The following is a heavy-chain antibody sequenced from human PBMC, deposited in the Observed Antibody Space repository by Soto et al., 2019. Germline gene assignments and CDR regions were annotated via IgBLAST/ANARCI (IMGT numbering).Heavy chain of an antibody. D-gene: IGHD5-18*01. CDR2: ISYDGSNK. Sequence: HPGGSLRLSCAASGFTFSSYAMHWVRQAPGKGLEWVAVISYDGSNKYYADSVKGRFTISRDNSKNTLYLQMNSLRAEDTAVYYCARDPLWGTAMVLWYFDLWGRGTLVTV. CDR1: GFTFSSYA. V-gene: IGHV3-30-3*01. CDR3: ARDPLWGTAMVLWYFDL. J-gene: IGHJ2*01.